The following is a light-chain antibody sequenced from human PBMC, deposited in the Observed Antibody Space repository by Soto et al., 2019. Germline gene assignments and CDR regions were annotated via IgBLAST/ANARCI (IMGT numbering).Light chain of an antibody. CDR2: FVC. V-gene: IGKV1D-8*03. CDR1: EAISSY. Sequence: VIWMTQSAFILSASTGDRVTISCRMSEAISSYLASYQQKPGKAPDLLIYFVCSLQSGVPSRFRGSGSGTEFTLTISSLQPDDFATYYCQHYNSCSRTFGQGTKV. CDR3: QHYNSCSRT. J-gene: IGKJ1*01.